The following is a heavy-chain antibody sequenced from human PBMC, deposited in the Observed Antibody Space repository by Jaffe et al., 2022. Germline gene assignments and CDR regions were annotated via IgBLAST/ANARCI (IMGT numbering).Heavy chain of an antibody. D-gene: IGHD2-8*01. CDR3: ARDPVPGVAFDI. CDR2: IYHSGST. Sequence: QVQLQESGPGLVKPSETLSLTCAVSGYSISSGYYWGWIRQPPGKGLEWIGSIYHSGSTYYNPSLKSRVTISVDTSKNQFSLKLSSVTAADTAVYYCARDPVPGVAFDIWGQGTMVTVSS. CDR1: GYSISSGYY. J-gene: IGHJ3*02. V-gene: IGHV4-38-2*01.